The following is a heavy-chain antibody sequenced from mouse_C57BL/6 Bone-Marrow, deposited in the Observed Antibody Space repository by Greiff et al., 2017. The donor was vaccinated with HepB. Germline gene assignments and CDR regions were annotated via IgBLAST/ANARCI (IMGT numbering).Heavy chain of an antibody. Sequence: VQLQQSGAELVKPGASVKLSCKASGYTFTEYTIHWVKQRSGQGLEWIGWFYPGSGSIKYNEKFKDKATLTADKSSSTVYMELSRLPSEDSAVYFCARHGASYYYGSSPWFAYWGQGTLVTVSA. J-gene: IGHJ3*01. V-gene: IGHV1-62-2*01. D-gene: IGHD1-1*01. CDR3: ARHGASYYYGSSPWFAY. CDR1: GYTFTEYT. CDR2: FYPGSGSI.